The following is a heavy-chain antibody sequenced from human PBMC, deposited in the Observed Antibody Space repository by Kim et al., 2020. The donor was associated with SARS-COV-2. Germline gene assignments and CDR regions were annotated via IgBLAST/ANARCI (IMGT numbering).Heavy chain of an antibody. Sequence: SETLSLTCTVSGGSISSSSYYWGWIRQPPGKGLEWIGSIYYSGSTYYNPSLKSRVTISVDTSKNQFSLKLSSVTAADTAVYYCARQGKNSYSSPVDYWGQGTLVTVSS. J-gene: IGHJ4*02. CDR1: GGSISSSSYY. V-gene: IGHV4-39*01. CDR3: ARQGKNSYSSPVDY. D-gene: IGHD6-13*01. CDR2: IYYSGST.